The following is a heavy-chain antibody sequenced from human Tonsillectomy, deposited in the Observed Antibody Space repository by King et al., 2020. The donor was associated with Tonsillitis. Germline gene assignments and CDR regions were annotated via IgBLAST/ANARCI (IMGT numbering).Heavy chain of an antibody. V-gene: IGHV1-24*01. J-gene: IGHJ4*02. CDR2: FDPEDGET. CDR1: GYSLTDLS. CDR3: ATSGGYYSLLGY. Sequence: QLVQSGAEVKKPGASVKVSCKVSGYSLTDLSMHWVRQAPGKGLEWMGGFDPEDGETIYAQKFQGRVTMTEDTSTDTAYMELSSLRSEDTAVYYCATSGGYYSLLGYWGQGTLVTVSS. D-gene: IGHD3-22*01.